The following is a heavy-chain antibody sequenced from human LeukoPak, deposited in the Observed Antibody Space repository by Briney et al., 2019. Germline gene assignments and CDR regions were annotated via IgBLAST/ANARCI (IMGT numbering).Heavy chain of an antibody. V-gene: IGHV5-51*01. Sequence: GGSLRLSCAASGFTFSSYAMSWVRQAPGKGLEWVGIINPGDSDTTYSPSFQGQVTISANKSISTTYMQWRSLKASDTDMYYCARMRYYYDSSGYFDLFDYWGQGTLVTVSS. CDR3: ARMRYYYDSSGYFDLFDY. J-gene: IGHJ4*02. CDR2: INPGDSDT. CDR1: GFTFSSYA. D-gene: IGHD3-22*01.